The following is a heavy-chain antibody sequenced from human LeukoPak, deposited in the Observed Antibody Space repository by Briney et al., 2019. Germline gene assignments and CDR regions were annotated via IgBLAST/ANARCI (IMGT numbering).Heavy chain of an antibody. CDR3: ARGYCSGGSCFDYYGMDV. J-gene: IGHJ6*02. CDR1: GYTFTGYY. D-gene: IGHD2-15*01. Sequence: ASVKVSCKASGYTFTGYYMHWVRQAPGQGPEWMGWINPNSGGTNYAQKFQGWVTMTRDTSISTAYMELSRLRSDDTAVYYCARGYCSGGSCFDYYGMDVWGQGTTVTVSS. V-gene: IGHV1-2*04. CDR2: INPNSGGT.